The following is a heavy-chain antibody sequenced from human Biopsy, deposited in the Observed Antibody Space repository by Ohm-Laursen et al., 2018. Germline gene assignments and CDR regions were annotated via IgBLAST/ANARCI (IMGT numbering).Heavy chain of an antibody. CDR2: IYYSGNT. Sequence: GTLSLTCTVYGGSISDSTYHWGWIRPSPGKGLEWIGNIYYSGNTDYSPSLKSQVTISVDTSNNQFSLKLRSVTAADTAVYYCARQVDFWSGYVDYWGQGTLVAVSS. J-gene: IGHJ4*02. CDR1: GGSISDSTYH. V-gene: IGHV4-39*01. CDR3: ARQVDFWSGYVDY. D-gene: IGHD3-3*01.